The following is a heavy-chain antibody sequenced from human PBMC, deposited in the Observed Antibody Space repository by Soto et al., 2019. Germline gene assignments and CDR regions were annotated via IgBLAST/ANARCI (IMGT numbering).Heavy chain of an antibody. J-gene: IGHJ4*02. CDR1: EFSFSSYA. V-gene: IGHV3-30*16. Sequence: VGSLRLSCAASEFSFSSYAMHWIRQAPGKGLEWVAVISFDGNIIQYADSVKGRFIISRDNSKNTLYLQMNSLRGEDTAVYYCARTFDTTTYYFDYWGQGTLVTVSS. D-gene: IGHD3-9*01. CDR2: ISFDGNII. CDR3: ARTFDTTTYYFDY.